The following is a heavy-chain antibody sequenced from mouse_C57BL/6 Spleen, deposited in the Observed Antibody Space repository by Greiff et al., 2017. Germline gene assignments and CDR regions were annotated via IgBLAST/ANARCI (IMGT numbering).Heavy chain of an antibody. CDR2: IDPSDSAT. J-gene: IGHJ1*03. V-gene: IGHV1-52*01. D-gene: IGHD2-3*01. CDR1: GYSFTSYW. Sequence: VQLQQPGAELVRPGSSVKLSCKASGYSFTSYWMHWVKQRPIQGLEWIGNIDPSDSATHYNQKFKDKATLTVDKSSSTAYMQRSSLTSEDSAVYDCARRDDGYYRYFDVWGTGTTVTVSS. CDR3: ARRDDGYYRYFDV.